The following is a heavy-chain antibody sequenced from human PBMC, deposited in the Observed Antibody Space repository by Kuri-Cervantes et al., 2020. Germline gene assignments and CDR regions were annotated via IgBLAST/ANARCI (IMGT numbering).Heavy chain of an antibody. Sequence: SVKVSCKASGGTFSSYAISWVRQAPGQGLEWMGGIIPIFGTANYAQKFQGRVTITADESTSTAYMELSSLRSEDTAVYYCARVYTRPHYYYYYMDVWGKGTTVTVSS. J-gene: IGHJ6*03. V-gene: IGHV1-69*13. CDR1: GGTFSSYA. CDR3: ARVYTRPHYYYYYMDV. CDR2: IIPIFGTA. D-gene: IGHD6-6*01.